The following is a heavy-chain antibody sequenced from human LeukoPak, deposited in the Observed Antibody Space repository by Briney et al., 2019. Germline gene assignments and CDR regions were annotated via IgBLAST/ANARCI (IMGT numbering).Heavy chain of an antibody. CDR3: VRRGLDY. Sequence: ASVKVSCKASGYTFTIHGISWVRQAPGQGLEWMGWISAYNGKTDYAQKLQGGVTMTTDTSTTTAYMELRSLRSDDAAVYYCVRRGLDYWGQGTLVTVSS. V-gene: IGHV1-18*04. J-gene: IGHJ4*02. CDR2: ISAYNGKT. CDR1: GYTFTIHG.